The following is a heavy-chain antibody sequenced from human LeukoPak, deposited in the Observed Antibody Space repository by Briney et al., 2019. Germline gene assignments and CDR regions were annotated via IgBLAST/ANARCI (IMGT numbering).Heavy chain of an antibody. J-gene: IGHJ4*02. CDR3: AKGQWELLYYFDY. CDR2: ISWNSGSI. CDR1: GFTFDDYA. D-gene: IGHD1-26*01. V-gene: IGHV3-9*01. Sequence: GGSLRLSCAASGFTFDDYAMHWVRQAPGKGLEWVSGISWNSGSIGYVDSVKGRFTISRDNAKNSLYLQMNSLRAEDTALYYCAKGQWELLYYFDYWGQGTLVTVSS.